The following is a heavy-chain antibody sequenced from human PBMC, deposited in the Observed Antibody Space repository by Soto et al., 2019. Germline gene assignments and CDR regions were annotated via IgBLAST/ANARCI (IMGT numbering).Heavy chain of an antibody. CDR3: AHRSDYGEARHYFDY. V-gene: IGHV2-5*02. Sequence: QITLKESGPTLVKPTQTLTLTCTFSGFSLSTSGVGVGWIRQPPGKALEWLALIYWDDDKRYSPSLKSRLTITKDTSKNQGVLTMTNMHPVDTATYYFAHRSDYGEARHYFDYWGPGTLVTVSS. CDR2: IYWDDDK. CDR1: GFSLSTSGVG. D-gene: IGHD4-17*01. J-gene: IGHJ4*02.